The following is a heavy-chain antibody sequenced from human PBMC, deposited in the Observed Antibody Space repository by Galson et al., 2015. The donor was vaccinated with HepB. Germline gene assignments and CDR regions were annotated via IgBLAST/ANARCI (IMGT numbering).Heavy chain of an antibody. Sequence: SLRLSCAASGFTFGDYAMSWVRQAPGKGLEWVGFIRSKAYGGTTEYAASVKGRFTISRDDSKSIAYLQMNSLKTEDTAVYYCTRAYYGDTRYYYYYGMDVWGQGTTVTVSS. CDR3: TRAYYGDTRYYYYYGMDV. V-gene: IGHV3-49*04. J-gene: IGHJ6*02. CDR1: GFTFGDYA. CDR2: IRSKAYGGTT. D-gene: IGHD4-17*01.